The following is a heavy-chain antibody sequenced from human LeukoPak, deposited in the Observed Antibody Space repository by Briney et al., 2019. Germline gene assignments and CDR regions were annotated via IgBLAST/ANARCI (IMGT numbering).Heavy chain of an antibody. CDR3: ARRRGYDFWSGYYYYYYMDV. J-gene: IGHJ6*03. D-gene: IGHD3-3*01. CDR2: INPSGST. V-gene: IGHV4-34*01. CDR1: GGSFSGYY. Sequence: SETLSLTCAVYGGSFSGYYWSWIRQPPGKGLEWIGEINPSGSTNYNPSLKSRVTISVDTSKNQFSLKLSSVTAADTAVYYCARRRGYDFWSGYYYYYYMDVWGKGTTVTVSS.